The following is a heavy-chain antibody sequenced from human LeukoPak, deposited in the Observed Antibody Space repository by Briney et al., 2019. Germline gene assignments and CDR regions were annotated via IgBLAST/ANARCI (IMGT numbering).Heavy chain of an antibody. J-gene: IGHJ4*02. Sequence: GALRLYGSASAFTFSNSWMGWVRQGPGNGLEWVGRIKSKTSSGTTDYAGPVKGRFTISRDDSNNTLYLQMNSLTTEDTAVYYCTPSGPLAVARSRPLKKIFDYWGQGTLVTVSS. CDR3: TPSGPLAVARSRPLKKIFDY. V-gene: IGHV3-15*01. D-gene: IGHD6-19*01. CDR2: IKSKTSSGTT. CDR1: AFTFSNSW.